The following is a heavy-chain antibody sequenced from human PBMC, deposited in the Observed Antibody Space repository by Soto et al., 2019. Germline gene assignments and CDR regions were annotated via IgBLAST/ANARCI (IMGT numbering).Heavy chain of an antibody. V-gene: IGHV3-30*18. D-gene: IGHD2-15*01. J-gene: IGHJ4*02. CDR3: AKGCAGGISCFYIDY. CDR1: GFTFSNSG. Sequence: QAQLVESGGGVVQPGRSLRLSCAASGFTFSNSGMHWVRQAPGKGLEWVALISHDGNNKLYADSVKGRFTISRDNSKNTVYLQMNSLRIEDTAVYYCAKGCAGGISCFYIDYWGQGTLVSVSS. CDR2: ISHDGNNK.